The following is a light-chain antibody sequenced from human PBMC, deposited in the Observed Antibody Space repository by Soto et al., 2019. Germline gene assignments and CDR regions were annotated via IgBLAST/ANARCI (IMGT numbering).Light chain of an antibody. V-gene: IGLV2-8*01. CDR3: SSYGGSNSFIL. CDR2: DVI. CDR1: SSDVGSYNF. Sequence: QSALTQPPSASGSPGQSVTISCTGTSSDVGSYNFVSWYQHHPGKAPKLILYDVIKRPSGVPDRFSGSKSDNTASLTVSGLQAEDEADYYCSSYGGSNSFILFGGGTKLTVL. J-gene: IGLJ2*01.